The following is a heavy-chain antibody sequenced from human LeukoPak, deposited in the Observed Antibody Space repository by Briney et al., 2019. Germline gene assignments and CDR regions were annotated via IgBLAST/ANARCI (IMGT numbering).Heavy chain of an antibody. D-gene: IGHD5-24*01. CDR2: IRSKTDGGTT. CDR3: ASCRDGYNWAPDY. V-gene: IGHV3-15*01. Sequence: GGSLRLSCAASGFTFRDAWMTWVRQAPGKGLEWVGRIRSKTDGGTTDYAVSVQGRFTISRDDSKNTLYLQMSSLKTEDTAVYYCASCRDGYNWAPDYWGQGTLVTVSS. J-gene: IGHJ4*02. CDR1: GFTFRDAW.